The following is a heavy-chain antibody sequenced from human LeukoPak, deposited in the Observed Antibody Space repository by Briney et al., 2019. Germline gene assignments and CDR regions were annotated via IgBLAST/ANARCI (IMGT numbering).Heavy chain of an antibody. D-gene: IGHD6-19*01. Sequence: GGSLRLSCAASGFTVSNNYMTWVRQAPGRGLEWVSVIYNDGSTYYPDSLKGRFTISRDNSKNILYLQMNSLRAEDTAVYYCAREGYSSAYVAYWGQGTLVTVSS. CDR3: AREGYSSAYVAY. J-gene: IGHJ4*02. CDR2: IYNDGST. CDR1: GFTVSNNY. V-gene: IGHV3-53*01.